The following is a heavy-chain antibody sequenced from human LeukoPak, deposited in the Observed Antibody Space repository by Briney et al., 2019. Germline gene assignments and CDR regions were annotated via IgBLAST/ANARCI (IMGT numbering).Heavy chain of an antibody. CDR3: ASAYSYGSFDY. V-gene: IGHV4-59*11. Sequence: SETLSLTCTVSGGSISSHYWSWIRQPPGKGLEWIGYIYYSGSTNYNPSLKSRVTISVDTSKNQFSLKLSSVTAADPAVYYCASAYSYGSFDYWGQGTLVTVSS. J-gene: IGHJ4*02. CDR2: IYYSGST. CDR1: GGSISSHY. D-gene: IGHD5-18*01.